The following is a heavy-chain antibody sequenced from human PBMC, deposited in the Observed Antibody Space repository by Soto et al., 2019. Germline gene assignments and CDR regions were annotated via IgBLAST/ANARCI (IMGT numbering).Heavy chain of an antibody. CDR2: IIPIFGTA. V-gene: IGHV1-69*13. J-gene: IGHJ6*02. CDR1: GGTFSSYA. D-gene: IGHD6-13*01. Sequence: SVKVSCKASGGTFSSYAISWVRQAPGQGLEWMGGIIPIFGTANYAQKFQGRVTITADESTSTAYMELSSLRSEDTAVYYCARERSSNVYYYYGMDVWGQGTTVTVSS. CDR3: ARERSSNVYYYYGMDV.